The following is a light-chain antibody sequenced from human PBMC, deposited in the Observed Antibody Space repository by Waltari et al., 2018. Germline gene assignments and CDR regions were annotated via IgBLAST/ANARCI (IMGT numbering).Light chain of an antibody. CDR2: DVS. V-gene: IGLV2-11*01. J-gene: IGLJ3*02. CDR1: SSDVGGYNY. CDR3: CSYGGSYTWV. Sequence: QSALTQPRSVSGSPGQSVTISCTGTSSDVGGYNYVSWYQQPPGKVPKLRIYDVSQRPSGIPDGFSGSRSGNTASLTSSVLQAEDEADYYCCSYGGSYTWVFGGGTRLTVL.